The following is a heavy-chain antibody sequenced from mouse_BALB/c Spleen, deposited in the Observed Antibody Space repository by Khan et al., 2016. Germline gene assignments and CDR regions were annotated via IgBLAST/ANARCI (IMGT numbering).Heavy chain of an antibody. V-gene: IGHV9-1*02. CDR3: ARERDGYDAMDY. J-gene: IGHJ4*01. D-gene: IGHD2-3*01. Sequence: QSQLVQSGPELKKPGETVKISCKASGYTFTNYGMNWVKEAPGKGLKWMGWINTYTGEPTYADDFKGRFAFSLETSASTAYLQINNLKNEDMATYFCARERDGYDAMDYWGQGTSVTVSS. CDR1: GYTFTNYG. CDR2: INTYTGEP.